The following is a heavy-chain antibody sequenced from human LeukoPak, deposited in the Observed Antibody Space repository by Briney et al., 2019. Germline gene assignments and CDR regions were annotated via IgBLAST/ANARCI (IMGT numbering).Heavy chain of an antibody. D-gene: IGHD5-12*01. CDR1: GFTFSSYA. J-gene: IGHJ4*02. CDR2: ISGKGDLA. CDR3: AKAAGYSGYEKLDY. V-gene: IGHV3-23*01. Sequence: GGSLRLSCAASGFTFSSYAMSWVRQAPGKGLEWVSGISGKGDLAYHADSVKGRFTISRDNSKNTLYLQMNSLRAEDTAGYYCAKAAGYSGYEKLDYWGQGTLVTVSS.